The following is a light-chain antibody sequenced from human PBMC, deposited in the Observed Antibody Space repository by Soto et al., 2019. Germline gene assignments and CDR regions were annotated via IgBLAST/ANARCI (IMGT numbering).Light chain of an antibody. CDR2: GAS. CDR3: QQYGSSPVT. J-gene: IGKJ2*01. CDR1: QSVSSSY. V-gene: IGKV3-20*01. Sequence: EIVLTQSPGTLSLSPGERATLSCRASQSVSSSYLAWYQQKPGQAPRLLIYGASSRATGIPDRFSGSGSGTDFTLTISRLEPEDFTVYYCQQYGSSPVTFGQGTKLEI.